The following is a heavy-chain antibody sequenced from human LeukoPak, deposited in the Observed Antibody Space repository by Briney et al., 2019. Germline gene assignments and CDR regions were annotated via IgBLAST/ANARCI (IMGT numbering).Heavy chain of an antibody. J-gene: IGHJ4*02. V-gene: IGHV4-39*01. Sequence: PSETLSLTCTVSGGSISSSSYYWGWIRQPPGKGLESIGSIYYSGSTYYNPSLKSRVTISVDTSKNQFSLKLSPVTAADTAVYYCASPSYYYDSSGYYPYFDYWGQGTLVTVSS. CDR1: GGSISSSSYY. D-gene: IGHD3-22*01. CDR2: IYYSGST. CDR3: ASPSYYYDSSGYYPYFDY.